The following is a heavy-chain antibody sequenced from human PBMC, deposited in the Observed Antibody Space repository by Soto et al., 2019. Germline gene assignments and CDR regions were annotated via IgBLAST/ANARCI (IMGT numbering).Heavy chain of an antibody. CDR2: ISSGGVYI. CDR1: TFSMYS. J-gene: IGHJ5*02. D-gene: IGHD1-26*01. V-gene: IGHV3-21*02. Sequence: EVQIVESGGGLVQPGGSLRLSCNFTFSMYSMDWVRQAPGKGLEWVASISSGGVYIKYADSVKGRFTISRDNAKNSVSLQMNCLRVDDTALYFCTRDQGGSYDSWFDPWGQGTLVTVSS. CDR3: TRDQGGSYDSWFDP.